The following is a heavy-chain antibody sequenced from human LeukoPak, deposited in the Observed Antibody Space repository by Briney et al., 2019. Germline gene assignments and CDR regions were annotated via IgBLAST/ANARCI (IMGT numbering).Heavy chain of an antibody. J-gene: IGHJ4*02. D-gene: IGHD2-2*01. CDR1: GGTFSSYA. V-gene: IGHV1-69*05. CDR2: IIPIFGTA. CDR3: AREPLGVVPAAIHY. Sequence: SVKVSCKASGGTFSSYAISWVRQAPGQGREWMGRIIPIFGTANYAQKFQGRVTITTDESTSTAYMELSSLRSEDTAVYYCAREPLGVVPAAIHYWGQGTLVTVSS.